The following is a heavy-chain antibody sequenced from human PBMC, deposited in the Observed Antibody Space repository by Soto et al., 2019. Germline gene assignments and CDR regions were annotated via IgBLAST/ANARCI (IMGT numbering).Heavy chain of an antibody. CDR2: IYHSGRP. J-gene: IGHJ3*02. CDR3: ARVLRYFHWSLLEAFDI. Sequence: TLSLTCAVSGDSINRGNYSWSWVRQPPGKGLEWIGYIYHSGRPYYNPSLKSRVTMSVDTSSNQFSLKLSPVTAADTAIYLCARVLRYFHWSLLEAFDIWGPGTMVTVSS. V-gene: IGHV4-30-2*01. D-gene: IGHD3-9*01. CDR1: GDSINRGNYS.